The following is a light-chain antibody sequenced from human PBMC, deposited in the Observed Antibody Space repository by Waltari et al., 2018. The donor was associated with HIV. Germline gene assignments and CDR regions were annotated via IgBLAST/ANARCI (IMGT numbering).Light chain of an antibody. Sequence: DIVFTQSPATLSFSPGERATVSCRASQNVSSSLAWYQQKPGQPPRLLIYSASNRASGIPARFSGSGSGADFTLIISSLEPEDFAIYYCQQRSNWPLTFGGGTKVDI. CDR1: QNVSSS. J-gene: IGKJ4*01. CDR2: SAS. CDR3: QQRSNWPLT. V-gene: IGKV3-11*01.